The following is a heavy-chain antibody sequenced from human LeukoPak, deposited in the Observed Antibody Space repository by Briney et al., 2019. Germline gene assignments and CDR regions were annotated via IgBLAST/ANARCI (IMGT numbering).Heavy chain of an antibody. CDR2: IRYDGSNK. CDR1: GFTFSSYG. D-gene: IGHD3-3*01. CDR3: ANVPSNYDFWSGYYSPPSNPH. Sequence: PGGSLRLSCAASGFTFSSYGMHWVRQAPGKGLEWMAFIRYDGSNKYYADSVKGRFTISGDNSKNTLYLQMNSLRAEDTAVYYCANVPSNYDFWSGYYSPPSNPHWGQGTLVTVSS. J-gene: IGHJ4*02. V-gene: IGHV3-30*02.